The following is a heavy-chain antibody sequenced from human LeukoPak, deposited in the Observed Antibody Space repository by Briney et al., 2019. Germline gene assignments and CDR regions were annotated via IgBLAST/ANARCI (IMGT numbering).Heavy chain of an antibody. CDR2: ISYDGSNK. CDR1: GFTFSSYA. D-gene: IGHD3-22*01. CDR3: AKKKYYYDSSGYYYYFDY. Sequence: PGRSLRLSCAASGFTFSSYAMHWVRQAPGKGLEWVAVISYDGSNKYYADSVRGRFTISRDNSKNTLYLQLNSLRAEDTAVYYCAKKKYYYDSSGYYYYFDYWGQGTLVTVSS. V-gene: IGHV3-30*04. J-gene: IGHJ4*02.